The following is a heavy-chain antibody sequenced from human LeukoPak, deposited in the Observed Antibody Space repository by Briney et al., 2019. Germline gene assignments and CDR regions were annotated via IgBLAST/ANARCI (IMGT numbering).Heavy chain of an antibody. V-gene: IGHV3-7*04. J-gene: IGHJ4*02. CDR1: GFTFSSYW. CDR2: IKQDGSEE. CDR3: ARDRSGYPFVY. D-gene: IGHD5-12*01. Sequence: PGGSLRLSCAASGFTFSSYWMSWVRQAPGKGLEWVANIKQDGSEEYDEDSVTGRFTISRDNAKNSLYLQMNSLRAEDTAVYCCARDRSGYPFVYWGQGTLVTVSS.